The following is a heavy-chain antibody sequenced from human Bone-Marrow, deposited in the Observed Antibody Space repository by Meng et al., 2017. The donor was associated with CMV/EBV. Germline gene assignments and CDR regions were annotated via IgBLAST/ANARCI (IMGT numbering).Heavy chain of an antibody. CDR1: GDSVSSNSAA. V-gene: IGHV6-1*01. CDR2: TYYRSKWYN. D-gene: IGHD3-22*01. Sequence: SETLSLTCAISGDSVSSNSAAWNWIRQSPSRGLEWLGRTYYRSKWYNDYAVSVKSRITINPDTSKNQFSLQLNSVTPEDTAVYYCARGDYYDSSEGYYFDYWGQGTLVTGAS. J-gene: IGHJ4*02. CDR3: ARGDYYDSSEGYYFDY.